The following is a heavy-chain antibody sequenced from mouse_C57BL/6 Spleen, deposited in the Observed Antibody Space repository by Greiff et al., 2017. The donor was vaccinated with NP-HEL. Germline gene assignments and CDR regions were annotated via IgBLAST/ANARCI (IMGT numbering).Heavy chain of an antibody. Sequence: QVQLQQPGAELVKPGASVKLSCKASGYTFTSYWMHWVKQRPGQGLEWIGMIHPNSGSTNYNEKFKSKATLTVDKSSSTAYMQLSSLTSEDSAVYYCAPVAFLGNYYAMDYWGQGTSVTVSS. D-gene: IGHD2-1*01. CDR1: GYTFTSYW. J-gene: IGHJ4*01. CDR2: IHPNSGST. CDR3: APVAFLGNYYAMDY. V-gene: IGHV1-64*01.